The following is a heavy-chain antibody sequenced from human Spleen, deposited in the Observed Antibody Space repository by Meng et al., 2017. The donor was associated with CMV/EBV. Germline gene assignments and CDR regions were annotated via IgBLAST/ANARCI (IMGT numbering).Heavy chain of an antibody. Sequence: GESLKISCAASGFTFSSYGMHWVRQAPGKGLEWVAVIWYDGSNKYYADSVKGRFTISRDNAKNSLYLQMNSLRAEDTAVYYCARSPPYCSSTSCYSYYYYGMDVWGQGTTVTVSS. J-gene: IGHJ6*02. CDR1: GFTFSSYG. V-gene: IGHV3-33*01. CDR3: ARSPPYCSSTSCYSYYYYGMDV. D-gene: IGHD2-2*01. CDR2: IWYDGSNK.